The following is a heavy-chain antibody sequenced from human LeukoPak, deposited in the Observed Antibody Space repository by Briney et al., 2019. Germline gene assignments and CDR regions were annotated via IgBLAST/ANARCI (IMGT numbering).Heavy chain of an antibody. D-gene: IGHD6-13*01. V-gene: IGHV3-9*01. CDR2: ISWNSGNM. CDR1: GFMFNDYA. CDR3: AKGPGLGAGKRYLDL. Sequence: PGRSLRLSCAPSGFMFNDYALHWVRQAPGKGLEWVSSISWNSGNMYYVDSVKGRFTISRDNAKNSLSLQMNSLKPEDTALYYCAKGPGLGAGKRYLDLWGRGTLVIVPS. J-gene: IGHJ2*01.